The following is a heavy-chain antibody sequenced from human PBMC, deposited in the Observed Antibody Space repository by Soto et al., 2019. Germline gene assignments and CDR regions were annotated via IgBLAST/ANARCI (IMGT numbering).Heavy chain of an antibody. J-gene: IGHJ5*02. CDR3: ARGGCSSSSCYRYYWFDP. D-gene: IGHD2-2*02. V-gene: IGHV4-59*01. Sequence: QVQLQESGPGLVKPSETLSLTCTVSGGSISSYYWNWIRQPPGKGLEWIGYIYYSGNTNYDPSLKRRVTISVDTSKNQIALKLTSVTAADTAVYYCARGGCSSSSCYRYYWFDPWGQGPLVTVSS. CDR1: GGSISSYY. CDR2: IYYSGNT.